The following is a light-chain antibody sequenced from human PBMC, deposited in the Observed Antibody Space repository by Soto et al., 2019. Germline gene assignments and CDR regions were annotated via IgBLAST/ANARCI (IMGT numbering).Light chain of an antibody. V-gene: IGKV3-11*01. CDR2: DAS. Sequence: EIVLTQSPATLSLSPGERATLSCRASQSVSSYLAWYQQKPGQAPRLLIYDASNRATGIPARFSGSASGTDFTLTISSLAPEDFAVYYCQQRSNWLTFGGGTKVEIK. J-gene: IGKJ4*01. CDR3: QQRSNWLT. CDR1: QSVSSY.